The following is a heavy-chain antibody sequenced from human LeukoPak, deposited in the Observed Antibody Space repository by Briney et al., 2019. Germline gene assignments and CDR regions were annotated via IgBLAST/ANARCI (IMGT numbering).Heavy chain of an antibody. CDR3: ARRHYYDSSGYYYFPNYFDY. J-gene: IGHJ4*02. D-gene: IGHD3-22*01. Sequence: GESLKISCKGSGYSFTSYWICWVRQMPGKGLEWMGIIYPGDSDTRYSPSFQGQVTISADKSISTAYLQWSSLKASDTAMYYCARRHYYDSSGYYYFPNYFDYWGQGTLVTVSS. V-gene: IGHV5-51*01. CDR1: GYSFTSYW. CDR2: IYPGDSDT.